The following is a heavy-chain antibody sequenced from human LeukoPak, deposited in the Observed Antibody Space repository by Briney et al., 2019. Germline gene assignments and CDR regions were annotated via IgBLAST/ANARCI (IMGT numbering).Heavy chain of an antibody. CDR3: AKGGTTFDP. J-gene: IGHJ5*02. D-gene: IGHD1-1*01. CDR1: GFTFWTSA. CDR2: ITGTTYIT. Sequence: GGSLRLSCAASGFTFWTSAMNWVRQAPGKGLEWVSTITGTTYITYYADSVKGRFTISRDDSKNTLFLQMNSLRAEDTALYYCAKGGTTFDPWGQGTLVTVSS. V-gene: IGHV3-23*01.